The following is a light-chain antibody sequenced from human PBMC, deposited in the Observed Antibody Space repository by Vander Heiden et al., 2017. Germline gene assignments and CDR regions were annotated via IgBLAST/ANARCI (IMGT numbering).Light chain of an antibody. V-gene: IGKV1-9*01. J-gene: IGKJ4*01. CDR3: QQLNSYLALT. Sequence: IQLTPSPSSLSASVGDRVTITCRASQGISSYLAWYQQKPGKAPKLLIYAASTLQSGVPSRFSGSGSGTDFTLTISSLQPEDFATYYCQQLNSYLALTFGGGTKVEIK. CDR2: AAS. CDR1: QGISSY.